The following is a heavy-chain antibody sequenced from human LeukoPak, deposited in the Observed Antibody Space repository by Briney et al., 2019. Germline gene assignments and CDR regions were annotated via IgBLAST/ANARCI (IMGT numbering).Heavy chain of an antibody. CDR1: GGSISSSNYY. Sequence: PSETLSLTCSVSGGSISSSNYYWDWIRQPPGKGLEWIGSIYSSGSTYYNPSLKSRVTISVDTSKNQFSLKLSSVTAADTALYYCARAPFTFGGPIDTAGGYYFDYWGQGTLVTVSS. CDR2: IYSSGST. V-gene: IGHV4-39*07. J-gene: IGHJ4*02. D-gene: IGHD3-16*02. CDR3: ARAPFTFGGPIDTAGGYYFDY.